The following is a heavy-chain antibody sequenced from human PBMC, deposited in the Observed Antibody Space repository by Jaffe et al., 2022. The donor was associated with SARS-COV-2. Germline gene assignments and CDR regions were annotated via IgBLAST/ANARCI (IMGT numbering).Heavy chain of an antibody. V-gene: IGHV3-49*05. CDR2: IRSKAYGGTT. Sequence: EVQLVESGGGLVKPGRSLRLSCTASGFTFGDYAMSWFRQAPGKGLEWVGFIRSKAYGGTTEYAASVKGRFTISRDDSKSIAYLQMNSLKTEDTAVYYCTRGGWIAVAGTDPAGMDVWGQGTTVTVSS. D-gene: IGHD6-19*01. CDR3: TRGGWIAVAGTDPAGMDV. CDR1: GFTFGDYA. J-gene: IGHJ6*02.